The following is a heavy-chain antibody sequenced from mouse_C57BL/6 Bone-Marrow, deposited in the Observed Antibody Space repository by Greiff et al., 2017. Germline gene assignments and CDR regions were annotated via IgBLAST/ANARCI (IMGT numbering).Heavy chain of an antibody. CDR3: GRENIWLSMDY. D-gene: IGHD1-1*02. V-gene: IGHV5-17*01. Sequence: EVKLMESGGGLVKPGGSLKLSCAASGFTFSDYGMHWVRQAPEKGLEWVAYISSGSSTIYYADTVKGRFTISRDNAKNTLFLQMTSLRSEDTAMYYCGRENIWLSMDYWGQGTSVTVSS. CDR1: GFTFSDYG. CDR2: ISSGSSTI. J-gene: IGHJ4*01.